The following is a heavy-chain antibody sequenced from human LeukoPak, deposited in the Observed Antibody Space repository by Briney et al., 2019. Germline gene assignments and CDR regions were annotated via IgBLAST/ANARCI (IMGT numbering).Heavy chain of an antibody. V-gene: IGHV1-69*04. CDR3: ARQVYYYDSSGFLDY. CDR2: IIPILGIA. Sequence: AAVKVSCKASGGTFSSYAVSWVRPAPGQGLQWRGRIIPILGIANYAQKFQSRVTITADKSTSTAFMELSSLRSEDTAVYYCARQVYYYDSSGFLDYWGQGTLVTVSS. D-gene: IGHD3-22*01. CDR1: GGTFSSYA. J-gene: IGHJ4*02.